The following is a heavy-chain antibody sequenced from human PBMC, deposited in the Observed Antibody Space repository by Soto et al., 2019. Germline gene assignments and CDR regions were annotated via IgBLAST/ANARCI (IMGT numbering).Heavy chain of an antibody. CDR3: TRDWRHFVH. CDR1: GFTFSGFF. J-gene: IGHJ4*02. Sequence: VQLVDSGGGLVQPGGSLRLSCAASGFTFSGFFMTWVRQAPGKGLEWVANIRQDGSEKNYVDSVRDRFTISRDNAENTLYLQMNNLKAEDTALYYCTRDWRHFVHWSQGALVTVSS. V-gene: IGHV3-7*04. CDR2: IRQDGSEK.